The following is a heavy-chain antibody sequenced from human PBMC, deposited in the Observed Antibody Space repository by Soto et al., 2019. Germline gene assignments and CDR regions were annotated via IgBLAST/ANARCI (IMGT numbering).Heavy chain of an antibody. CDR1: GGSIDSYY. D-gene: IGHD3-16*02. J-gene: IGHJ5*02. V-gene: IGHV4-59*12. CDR2: ISDRGTT. Sequence: SETLSLTCTLFGGSIDSYYWSWIRQAPGKGLEWIGHISDRGTTTYTPSLGSRVTISVDTSRNLFSLKLSSVTVADTAVYFCARDRWTSRANWFDPWGPGTLVTVSS. CDR3: ARDRWTSRANWFDP.